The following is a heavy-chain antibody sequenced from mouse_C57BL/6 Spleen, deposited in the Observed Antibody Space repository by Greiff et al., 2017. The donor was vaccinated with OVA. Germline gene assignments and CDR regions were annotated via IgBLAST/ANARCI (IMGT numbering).Heavy chain of an antibody. Sequence: VQVVESGPGLVQPSQSLSITCTASGFSLTSYGVHWVRQSPGKGLEWLGVIWSGGSTDYNAAFMSRLSIPKDNSKSQVFFKMNSLQADDTAIYYCAKNYYGSSYYFDYWGQGTTLTVSS. CDR3: AKNYYGSSYYFDY. CDR1: GFSLTSYG. J-gene: IGHJ2*01. CDR2: IWSGGST. V-gene: IGHV2-5*01. D-gene: IGHD1-1*01.